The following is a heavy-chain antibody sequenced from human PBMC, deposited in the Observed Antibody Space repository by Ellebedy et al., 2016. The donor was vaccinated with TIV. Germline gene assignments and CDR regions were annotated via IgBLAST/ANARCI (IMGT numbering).Heavy chain of an antibody. CDR1: GFTFSSYA. D-gene: IGHD3-22*01. V-gene: IGHV3-30-3*01. CDR2: ISYDGSNK. Sequence: GESLKISXAAPGFTFSSYAMHWVRQAPGKGLEWVAVISYDGSNKYYADSVKGRFTISRDNSKNTLYLQMNSLRAEDTAVYYCARGLYDSSGYYLGNDYWGQGTLVTVSS. J-gene: IGHJ4*02. CDR3: ARGLYDSSGYYLGNDY.